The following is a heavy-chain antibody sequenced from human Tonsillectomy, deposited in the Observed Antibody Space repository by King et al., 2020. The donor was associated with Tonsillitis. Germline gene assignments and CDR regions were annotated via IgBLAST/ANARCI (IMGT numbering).Heavy chain of an antibody. Sequence: QLVQSGAEVKKPGASVKVSCKASGYTFTKYFMHWVRQAPGQGLEWMGVINPSDGSTNYAQKFQGRVTMTRDTSTSTVYLELSSLRSEDTAVYYCATQGRGTSGLTMARNWRIPHYLDFWGQGSLVTVSS. CDR3: ATQGRGTSGLTMARNWRIPHYLDF. CDR1: GYTFTKYF. CDR2: INPSDGST. V-gene: IGHV1-46*03. J-gene: IGHJ4*02. D-gene: IGHD3-10*01.